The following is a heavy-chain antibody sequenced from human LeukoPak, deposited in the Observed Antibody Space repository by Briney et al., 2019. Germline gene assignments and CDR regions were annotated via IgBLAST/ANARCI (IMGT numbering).Heavy chain of an antibody. D-gene: IGHD2-2*01. J-gene: IGHJ5*02. CDR3: ARVRYQTPNHNWFDP. CDR1: GYTFTSYA. Sequence: GASVKVSCKASGYTFTSYAMHWVRQAPGQRLEWMGWINAGNGNTKYSQKFQGRVTITRDTSASTAYMELSSLRSEDTAVYYCARVRYQTPNHNWFDPWGQGTLVTVSS. CDR2: INAGNGNT. V-gene: IGHV1-3*01.